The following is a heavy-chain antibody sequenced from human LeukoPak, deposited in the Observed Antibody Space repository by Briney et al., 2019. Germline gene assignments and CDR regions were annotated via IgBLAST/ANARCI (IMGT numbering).Heavy chain of an antibody. CDR2: IYFSGST. CDR3: ARLRYSGYVKYYFDY. Sequence: SETLSLTCTVSGGSISSYYWSWIRQPPGKGLECIGYIYFSGSTNYSPSLKSRVTISVDTSKNHFSLKLTSVTAADTAVYYRARLRYSGYVKYYFDYWGQGTLVTVSS. CDR1: GGSISSYY. D-gene: IGHD5-12*01. V-gene: IGHV4-59*01. J-gene: IGHJ4*02.